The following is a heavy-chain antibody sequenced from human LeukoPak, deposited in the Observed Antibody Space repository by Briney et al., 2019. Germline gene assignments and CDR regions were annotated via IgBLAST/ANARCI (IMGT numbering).Heavy chain of an antibody. CDR2: IRSKAYGGTT. Sequence: KTGGFLRLSCTASGFTFGDYAMSWFRRAPGKGLEWVGFIRSKAYGGTTEYAASVKGSFTITRDDSKSIAYLQMNSLKTEDTAVYYCTRDKSPYYYGSGSSNWFDPWGQGTLVTVSS. V-gene: IGHV3-49*05. CDR1: GFTFGDYA. D-gene: IGHD3-10*01. J-gene: IGHJ5*02. CDR3: TRDKSPYYYGSGSSNWFDP.